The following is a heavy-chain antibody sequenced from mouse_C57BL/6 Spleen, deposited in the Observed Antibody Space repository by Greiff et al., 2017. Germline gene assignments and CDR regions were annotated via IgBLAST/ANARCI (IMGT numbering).Heavy chain of an antibody. Sequence: QVQLQQSGPELVKPGASVKLSCKASGYTFTSYDINLVKQRPGQGLEWIGWLYPRDGSTKYNEKFKGKATLTVDTSSSTAYMELRSLTSEDSAVYFCAMGLGRDFDYWGQGTTLTVSS. CDR1: GYTFTSYD. V-gene: IGHV1-85*01. CDR3: AMGLGRDFDY. CDR2: LYPRDGST. D-gene: IGHD4-1*01. J-gene: IGHJ2*01.